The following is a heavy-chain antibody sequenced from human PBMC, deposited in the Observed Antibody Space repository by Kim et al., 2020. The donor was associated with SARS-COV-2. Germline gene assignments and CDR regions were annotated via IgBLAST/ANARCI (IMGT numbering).Heavy chain of an antibody. CDR2: FNPSGGRT. J-gene: IGHJ3*02. CDR3: ALRGWSLDAFDI. CDR1: EDSFTNYH. D-gene: IGHD3-10*01. Sequence: ASVKVSCKATEDSFTNYHMNWVRQAPGQGLEWMGIFNPSGGRTIYAQKFQGRVTMTRDTSTSTVYMELSSLRSEDTAVYYCALRGWSLDAFDIWGQGTMVTVSS. V-gene: IGHV1-46*01.